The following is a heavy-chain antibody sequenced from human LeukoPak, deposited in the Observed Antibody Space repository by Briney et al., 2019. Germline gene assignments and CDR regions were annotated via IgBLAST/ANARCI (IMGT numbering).Heavy chain of an antibody. CDR3: AKVGGAVYGTTQRGDC. V-gene: IGHV3-23*01. Sequence: GGSLRLSCAASGFTFSNYAMSWVRQAPGKGLEWVSAINDSGGSTYYADSVKGRFTISRDNSKNTLYLQMNSLRAEDTAVYYCAKVGGAVYGTTQRGDCWGQGTLVTVSS. J-gene: IGHJ4*02. D-gene: IGHD2/OR15-2a*01. CDR2: INDSGGST. CDR1: GFTFSNYA.